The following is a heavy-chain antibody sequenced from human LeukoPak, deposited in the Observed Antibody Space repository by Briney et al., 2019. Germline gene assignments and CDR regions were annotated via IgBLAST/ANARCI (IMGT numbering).Heavy chain of an antibody. CDR2: INPNSGGT. CDR1: GYTFTGYY. V-gene: IGHV1-2*02. CDR3: AKGGSGTYPKGWFDP. Sequence: AAPVKVSCKASGYTFTGYYMHWVRQAPGQGLEWMGWINPNSGGTNYAQKFQGRVTMTRDTSISTAYMELNSLRSGDTAVYYCAKGGSGTYPKGWFDPWGQGTLVTVSS. D-gene: IGHD1-26*01. J-gene: IGHJ5*02.